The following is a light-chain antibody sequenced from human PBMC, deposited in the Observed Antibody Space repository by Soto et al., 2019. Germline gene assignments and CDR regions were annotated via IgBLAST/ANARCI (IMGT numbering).Light chain of an antibody. CDR2: VNSDGSH. J-gene: IGLJ3*02. CDR3: QTWGTGFWV. V-gene: IGLV4-69*01. CDR1: SGHSTYD. Sequence: QLVLTQSPSASASLGASVKLTCTLSSGHSTYDISWHQQQPEKGPRYLMKVNSDGSHNKGDGIPDRFSGSSSGAERYLTISSLQSEDEADYYCQTWGTGFWVFVGGTKVTVL.